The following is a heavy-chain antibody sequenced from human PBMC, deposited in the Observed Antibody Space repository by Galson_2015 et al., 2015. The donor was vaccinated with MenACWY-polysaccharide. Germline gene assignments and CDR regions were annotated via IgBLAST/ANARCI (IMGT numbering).Heavy chain of an antibody. D-gene: IGHD5-18*01. CDR3: AKDGRHQSGYIYGEGDH. Sequence: SLRLSCAASGFTFSYYGMYWVRQAPGKGLEWVAVISYDVSNKYYADSVKGRFTISRDNSKNTLYLQMNSLRAEDTAVYYCAKDGRHQSGYIYGEGDHWGQGTLVTVSS. CDR1: GFTFSYYG. CDR2: ISYDVSNK. V-gene: IGHV3-30*18. J-gene: IGHJ4*02.